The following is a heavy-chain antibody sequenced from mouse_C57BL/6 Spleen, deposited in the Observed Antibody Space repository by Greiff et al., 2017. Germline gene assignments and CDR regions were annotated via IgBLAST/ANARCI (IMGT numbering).Heavy chain of an antibody. D-gene: IGHD4-1*01. CDR3: ARTAGTGGFDY. CDR1: GYTFTSYW. J-gene: IGHJ2*01. Sequence: VQLQQPGAELVMPGASVKLSCKASGYTFTSYWMHWVKQRPGQGLEWIGEIDPSDSYTNYNQKFKGKSTLTVDKSSSTAYMQLSSLTSEDSAVYYCARTAGTGGFDYWGQGTTLTVSS. CDR2: IDPSDSYT. V-gene: IGHV1-69*01.